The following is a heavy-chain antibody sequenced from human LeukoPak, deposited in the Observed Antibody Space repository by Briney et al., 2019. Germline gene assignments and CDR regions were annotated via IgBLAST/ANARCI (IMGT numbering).Heavy chain of an antibody. CDR3: ARSPCSGGSCYGLYYYYYYMDV. CDR2: INPNSGGT. J-gene: IGHJ6*03. D-gene: IGHD2-15*01. CDR1: GYTFTGYY. V-gene: IGHV1-2*02. Sequence: ASVKVSCKASGYTFTGYYMHWVRQAPGQGLEWMGWINPNSGGTNYAQKFQGRVTMTRDTSISTAYMELSRLRSDDTAVYYCARSPCSGGSCYGLYYYYYYMDVWGKGTTVTVSS.